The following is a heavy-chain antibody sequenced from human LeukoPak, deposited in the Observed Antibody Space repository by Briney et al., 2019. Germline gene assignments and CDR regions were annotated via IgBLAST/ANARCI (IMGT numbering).Heavy chain of an antibody. CDR2: FDDSGRT. CDR3: ARPYWT. D-gene: IGHD2-15*01. Sequence: ASETLSLTCTVSGGSIRSSYYYWGWIRQPPGKGREWVGGFDDSGRTYYNPSHKSLATISVGTSKNQFCLKLNSVTAAGTAVYYSARPYWTWGQRALGTVSS. V-gene: IGHV4-39*01. CDR1: GGSIRSSYYY. J-gene: IGHJ5*02.